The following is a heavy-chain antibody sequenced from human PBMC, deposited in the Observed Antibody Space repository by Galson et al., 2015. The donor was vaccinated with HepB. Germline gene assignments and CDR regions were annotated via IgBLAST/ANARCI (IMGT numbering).Heavy chain of an antibody. J-gene: IGHJ5*01. Sequence: SLRLSCAGSGFTLFTTHWMSWVRQAPGKGLEGVAKIKEDGSETYYVDSVKGRFTISRDNAKSSLFLQMNSLTPEDTAVYYCVTGGLWFGYWGQGALVTVSS. CDR2: IKEDGSET. CDR1: GFTLFTTHW. CDR3: VTGGLWFGY. V-gene: IGHV3-7*01. D-gene: IGHD3-16*01.